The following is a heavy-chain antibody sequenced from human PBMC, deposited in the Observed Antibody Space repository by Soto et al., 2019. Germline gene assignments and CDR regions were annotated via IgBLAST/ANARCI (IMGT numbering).Heavy chain of an antibody. V-gene: IGHV3-33*01. D-gene: IGHD3-10*01. CDR3: AREHYYRSNFHY. CDR1: SSYY. J-gene: IGHJ4*02. CDR2: IWYDGSNK. Sequence: SSYYWGWIHQPPVKGLEWVAVIWYDGSNKYYADSVKGRFTISRDNSKNTLYLQMNSLRAEDTAVYYCAREHYYRSNFHYWGQGTLVTVSS.